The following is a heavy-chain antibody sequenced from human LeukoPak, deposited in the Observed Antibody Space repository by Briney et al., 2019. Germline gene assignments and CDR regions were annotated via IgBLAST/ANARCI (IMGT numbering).Heavy chain of an antibody. J-gene: IGHJ3*02. CDR3: AKEGDYYGSGSYRDGFDI. D-gene: IGHD3-10*01. Sequence: PGGSLRLSCAASGFTFSSYWMSWVRQAPGKGLEWVANIKQDRSEKYYVDSVKGRFTISRDNAKNSLYLQMNSLRPEDTAVYYCAKEGDYYGSGSYRDGFDIWGQGTRATVSS. CDR2: IKQDRSEK. CDR1: GFTFSSYW. V-gene: IGHV3-7*01.